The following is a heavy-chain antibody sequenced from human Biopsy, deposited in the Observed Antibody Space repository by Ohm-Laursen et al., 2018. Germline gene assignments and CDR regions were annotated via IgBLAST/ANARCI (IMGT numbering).Heavy chain of an antibody. D-gene: IGHD2-21*01. V-gene: IGHV4-59*01. CDR3: AIDRVPRRGVMPVYYYGMDV. CDR2: IYNTERT. J-gene: IGHJ6*02. CDR1: GVSINNYY. Sequence: GTLSLTCAVSGVSINNYYWSWIRQTPGKGLELIGFIYNTERTNYNPSLKSRVTISLDTSKNQFSLELSSVIPSDTAVYYCAIDRVPRRGVMPVYYYGMDVWGQGSTVTVSS.